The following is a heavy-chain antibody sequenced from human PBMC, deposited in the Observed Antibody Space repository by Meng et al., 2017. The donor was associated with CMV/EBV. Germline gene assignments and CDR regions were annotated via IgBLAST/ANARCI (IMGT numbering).Heavy chain of an antibody. CDR2: ISAYNGNT. CDR3: ARDEAELGWNQENYYYYGMDV. CDR1: GYTFTSYG. D-gene: IGHD1-1*01. J-gene: IGHJ6*02. Sequence: GESLKISCKASGYTFTSYGISWVRQAPGQGLGWMGWISAYNGNTNYAQKLQGRVTMTTDTSTSTAYMELRSLRSDDTAVYYCARDEAELGWNQENYYYYGMDVWGQGTTVTVSS. V-gene: IGHV1-18*01.